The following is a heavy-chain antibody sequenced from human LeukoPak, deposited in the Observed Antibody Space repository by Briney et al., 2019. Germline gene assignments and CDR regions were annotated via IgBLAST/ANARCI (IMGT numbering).Heavy chain of an antibody. CDR3: ARDFWSGGSYYYFDY. V-gene: IGHV1-2*04. CDR1: GYTFTGYY. J-gene: IGHJ4*02. Sequence: GASVKVSCKASGYTFTGYYMHWVRQAPGQGLEWMGWINPNSGGTNYAQKFQGWVTMTRDTSISTAYMELSRLRSDDTAVYYCARDFWSGGSYYYFDYWGQGTLVTVSS. CDR2: INPNSGGT. D-gene: IGHD1-26*01.